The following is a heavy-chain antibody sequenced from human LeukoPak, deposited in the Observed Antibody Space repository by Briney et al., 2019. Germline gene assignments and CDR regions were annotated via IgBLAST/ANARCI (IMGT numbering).Heavy chain of an antibody. CDR3: AREGNDLSFDY. Sequence: SSETLSLTCTVSGGSISSYYWSWIRQPAGKGLEWIGRIYTSGSTNYNPSLKSRVTMSVDTSKNRFSLKLSSVTAADTAVYYCAREGNDLSFDYWGQGTLVTVSS. CDR2: IYTSGST. D-gene: IGHD3-10*01. J-gene: IGHJ4*02. V-gene: IGHV4-4*07. CDR1: GGSISSYY.